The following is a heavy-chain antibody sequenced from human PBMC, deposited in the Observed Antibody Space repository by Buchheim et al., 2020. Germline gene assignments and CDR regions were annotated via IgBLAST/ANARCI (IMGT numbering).Heavy chain of an antibody. D-gene: IGHD4-23*01. Sequence: QVQLQESGPGLVKPSETLSLTCTVSGGSVSSGSYYWSWIRQRPGQGVEWIGYIYYSGSTNYNPSLKSRVTISVDTSKNQFSLELSSVTAADTAVYYCARAVKKYYYYGMDVWGQGTT. CDR3: ARAVKKYYYYGMDV. V-gene: IGHV4-61*01. CDR2: IYYSGST. CDR1: GGSVSSGSYY. J-gene: IGHJ6*02.